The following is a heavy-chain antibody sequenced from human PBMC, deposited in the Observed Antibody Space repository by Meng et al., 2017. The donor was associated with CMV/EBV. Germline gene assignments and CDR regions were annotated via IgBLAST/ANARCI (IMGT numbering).Heavy chain of an antibody. CDR2: NSAYNGNT. Sequence: SGYTVNSYGIGWVRKAAGQGLEWMGWNSAYNGNTNYAQKLQGRVTMTTDTSTSTAYMGLRSLRSDDTAVYYCARGGGYSSGWHEPRVWGQGTLVTVSS. CDR1: GYTVNSYG. J-gene: IGHJ4*02. V-gene: IGHV1-18*01. CDR3: ARGGGYSSGWHEPRV. D-gene: IGHD6-19*01.